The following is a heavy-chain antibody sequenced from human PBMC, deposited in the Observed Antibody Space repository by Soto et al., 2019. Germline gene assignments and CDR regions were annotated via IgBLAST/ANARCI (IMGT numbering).Heavy chain of an antibody. CDR3: ARHTGIAARLGIKYYYYYMDV. D-gene: IGHD6-6*01. Sequence: SETLSLTCTVSGGSISSYYWSWIRQPPGKGLEWVGYIYYSGSANYNPSFKSRVTISVDTSKNQFSLKLSSVTAADTAVYYCARHTGIAARLGIKYYYYYMDVWGKGTTVTVSS. CDR2: IYYSGSA. V-gene: IGHV4-59*08. J-gene: IGHJ6*03. CDR1: GGSISSYY.